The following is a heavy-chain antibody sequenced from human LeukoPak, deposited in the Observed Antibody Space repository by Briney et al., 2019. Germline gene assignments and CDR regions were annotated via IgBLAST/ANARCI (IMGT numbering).Heavy chain of an antibody. D-gene: IGHD1-1*01. V-gene: IGHV3-23*01. CDR3: AKSLERRSIGGISAVFDS. Sequence: GGSLRLSCAASEFPFNTYAMTWVRQAPVKGLEWVSVISGSGDTTYYADSVKGRFTISRDNSKNTLYLQMNRLTADDTAAYFCAKSLERRSIGGISAVFDSWGQGTLVTVSS. CDR1: EFPFNTYA. CDR2: ISGSGDTT. J-gene: IGHJ4*02.